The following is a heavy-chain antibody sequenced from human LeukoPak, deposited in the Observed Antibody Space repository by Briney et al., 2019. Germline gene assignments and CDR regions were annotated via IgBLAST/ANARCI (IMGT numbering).Heavy chain of an antibody. CDR2: IYPGDSNT. D-gene: IGHD6-13*01. CDR1: GYSFTTYW. J-gene: IGHJ4*02. CDR3: ARSAGSSSSWEFDY. V-gene: IGHV5-51*01. Sequence: GESLKISCKGSGYSFTTYWIGWVREMPGKGLEWMGTIYPGDSNTRYSPSFQGQVTISADKSISTAYLQWSSLKASDTAIYYCARSAGSSSSWEFDYWGQGTLVTVSS.